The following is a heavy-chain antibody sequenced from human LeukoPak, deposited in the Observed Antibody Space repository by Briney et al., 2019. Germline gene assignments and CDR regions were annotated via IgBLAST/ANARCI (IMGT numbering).Heavy chain of an antibody. Sequence: SETLSLTCAVYGGSFSGYYWSWIRQPPGKGLEWIGEINHSGSTNYNPSLKSRVTISVDTSKNQFSLKLSSVTAADTAVYYCARVKVGAPGWFDPWGQGTLVTVSS. J-gene: IGHJ5*02. D-gene: IGHD1-26*01. CDR1: GGSFSGYY. V-gene: IGHV4-34*01. CDR2: INHSGST. CDR3: ARVKVGAPGWFDP.